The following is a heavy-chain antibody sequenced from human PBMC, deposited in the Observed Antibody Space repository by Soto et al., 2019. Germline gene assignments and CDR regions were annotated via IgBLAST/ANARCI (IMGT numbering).Heavy chain of an antibody. J-gene: IGHJ6*02. CDR2: MDPSDSDT. D-gene: IGHD6-13*01. CDR1: PHSSTSYW. Sequence: SLKVSSIPSPHSSTSYWICWLRQMPGKGLDGLGRMDPSDSDTNYRPSFQGHVTMSADECIGIAYLQYSNLKASDTAMYYCARLGGIAEPKNHCRYSIDISGEGTTVPVS. V-gene: IGHV5-10-1*01. CDR3: ARLGGIAEPKNHCRYSIDI.